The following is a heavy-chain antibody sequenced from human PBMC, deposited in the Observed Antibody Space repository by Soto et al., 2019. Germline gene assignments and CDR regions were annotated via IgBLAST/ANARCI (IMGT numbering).Heavy chain of an antibody. CDR2: IYYSGST. J-gene: IGHJ4*02. CDR1: GGSISSYY. D-gene: IGHD6-13*01. CDR3: AGTYSTDFDT. Sequence: PSETLSLTCTVSGGSISSYYWSWIRQPPGKGLEWIGYIYYSGSTNYNPSLKSRVTISVDTSKNQFSLKLSSVTAADTAVYYCAGTYSTDFDTWGQRALVTVDS. V-gene: IGHV4-59*08.